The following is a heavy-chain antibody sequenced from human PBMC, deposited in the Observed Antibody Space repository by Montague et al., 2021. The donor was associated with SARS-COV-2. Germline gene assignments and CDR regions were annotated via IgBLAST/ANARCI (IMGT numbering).Heavy chain of an antibody. V-gene: IGHV6-1*01. J-gene: IGHJ4*02. D-gene: IGHD6-13*01. CDR2: TYYRSQWYN. CDR1: GDSVSSNSAA. Sequence: CAISGDSVSSNSAAWDWIRQSPSRGLEWLGRTYYRSQWYNDYAVSVKSRITINPDTSKNQFSLQLNSVTPEDTAVYYCARGGSWLYYFDYWGQGTLVTVSS. CDR3: ARGGSWLYYFDY.